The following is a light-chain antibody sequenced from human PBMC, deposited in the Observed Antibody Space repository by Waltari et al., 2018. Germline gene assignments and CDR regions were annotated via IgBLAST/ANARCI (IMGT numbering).Light chain of an antibody. CDR2: EVI. CDR3: CSYAGRNIWV. J-gene: IGLJ3*02. Sequence: QSALTQPASVSGSPGQSITISCTGTSSDVGFYNFVSWYQQHPDKAPKLMVYEVIERPSRVSTRFSGSKSGNTASLTISGLQAEDEADYYCCSYAGRNIWVFGGGTKVTVL. V-gene: IGLV2-23*02. CDR1: SSDVGFYNF.